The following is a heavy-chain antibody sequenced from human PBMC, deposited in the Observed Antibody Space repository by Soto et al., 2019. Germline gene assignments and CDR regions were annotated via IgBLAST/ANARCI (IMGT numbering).Heavy chain of an antibody. V-gene: IGHV4-39*01. CDR1: GGSISSSSYY. D-gene: IGHD6-19*01. J-gene: IGHJ6*02. CDR2: IYYSGST. CDR3: ARQRRQWLVEIDYYYYGMDV. Sequence: PSETLSLTCTVSGGSISSSSYYWGWIRKPPGKGLEWIGSIYYSGSTYYNPSLKSRVTISVDTSKNQFSLKLSSVTAADTAVYYCARQRRQWLVEIDYYYYGMDVWGQGTTVTVSS.